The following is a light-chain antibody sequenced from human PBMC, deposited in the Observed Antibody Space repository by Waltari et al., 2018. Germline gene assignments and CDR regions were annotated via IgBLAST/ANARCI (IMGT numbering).Light chain of an antibody. Sequence: QTVVTQEPSFSVSPGGTVTLTCGLSSGSVSTSYYPSWYQQTPGQAPRTLIYSTNTRSSGVPDRFSGSKSGNTASLTISGLQAEDEADYYCFSYRGSSTFDVVFGGGTKLTVL. CDR2: STN. CDR3: FSYRGSSTFDVV. CDR1: SGSVSTSYY. J-gene: IGLJ2*01. V-gene: IGLV8-61*01.